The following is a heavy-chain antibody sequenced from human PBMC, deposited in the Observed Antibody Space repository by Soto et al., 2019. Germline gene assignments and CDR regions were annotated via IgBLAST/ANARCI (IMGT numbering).Heavy chain of an antibody. CDR1: GFTFGSYS. Sequence: EVQMEESGGGLVKPGGSLRLSCVASGFTFGSYSMYWVRQAPGKGLEWVSSISGSSDYIFYADSVKGRFTISRDNAMNSLYRQMDSLRAEDTGVYYCGRAGIIVVGAGSRPLDQWGQGPLVAVSS. D-gene: IGHD1-26*01. V-gene: IGHV3-21*01. J-gene: IGHJ4*02. CDR2: ISGSSDYI. CDR3: GRAGIIVVGAGSRPLDQ.